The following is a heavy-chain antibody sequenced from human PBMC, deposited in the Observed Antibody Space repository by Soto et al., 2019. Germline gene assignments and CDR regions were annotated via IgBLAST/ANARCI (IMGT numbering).Heavy chain of an antibody. CDR1: GYTFNTYF. CDR2: ISPHNGNT. CDR3: ARDTSNSFDY. Sequence: HVQLVQSGGELKKPVASVKVSCNTSGYTFNTYFITWVRQAPGQGLEWMGWISPHNGNTNYAEKFQGRVTMTTDTITKTAYMELRNLRFDDTAVYYCARDTSNSFDYWGQGTLVTVSS. D-gene: IGHD2-2*01. V-gene: IGHV1-18*01. J-gene: IGHJ4*02.